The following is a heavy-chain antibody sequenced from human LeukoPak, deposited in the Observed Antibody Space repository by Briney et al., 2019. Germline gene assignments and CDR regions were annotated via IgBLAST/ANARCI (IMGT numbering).Heavy chain of an antibody. CDR2: INHSGST. CDR3: ARRSIAARPRWFDP. D-gene: IGHD6-6*01. V-gene: IGHV4-34*01. CDR1: GGSFSGYY. J-gene: IGHJ5*02. Sequence: SETLSLXCAVYGGSFSGYYWSWIRPPPGKGLESIGEINHSGSTNYNPSLKSRVTISVDTSKNQFSLKLSSVTAADTAVYYCARRSIAARPRWFDPWGQGTLVTVSS.